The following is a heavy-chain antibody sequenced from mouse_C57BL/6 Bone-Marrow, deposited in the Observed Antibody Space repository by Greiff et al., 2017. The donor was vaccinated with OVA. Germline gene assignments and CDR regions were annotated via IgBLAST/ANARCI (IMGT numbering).Heavy chain of an antibody. CDR2: IDPENGDT. V-gene: IGHV14-4*01. CDR3: TVLRWLRR. CDR1: GFNIKDDY. Sequence: VQLQQSGAELVRPGASVKLSCTASGFNIKDDYMHWVKQRPEQGLEWIGWIDPENGDTEYASKFQGKATITADTSSNTAYLQLSSLTSEDTAVYYCTVLRWLRRWGQGTTLTVSS. J-gene: IGHJ2*01. D-gene: IGHD2-2*01.